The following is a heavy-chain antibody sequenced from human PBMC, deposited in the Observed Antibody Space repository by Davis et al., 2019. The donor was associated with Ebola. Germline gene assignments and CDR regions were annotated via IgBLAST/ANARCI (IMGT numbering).Heavy chain of an antibody. CDR2: IKHDGSEK. D-gene: IGHD6-13*01. Sequence: GESLKISCAASGFAFSNYWMSWVRQAPGKGLEWVANIKHDGSEKYYVDSVKGRFTISRDNAKNSLYLQMNSLRAEDTALYYCAREVAAAGTRYFDYWGQGTLVTVSS. CDR3: AREVAAAGTRYFDY. V-gene: IGHV3-7*03. CDR1: GFAFSNYW. J-gene: IGHJ4*02.